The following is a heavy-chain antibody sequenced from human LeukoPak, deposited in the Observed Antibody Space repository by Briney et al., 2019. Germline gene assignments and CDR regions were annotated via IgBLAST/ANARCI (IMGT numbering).Heavy chain of an antibody. V-gene: IGHV5-51*01. CDR1: GYSFTSYW. Sequence: GEYLKISCKGSGYSFTSYWIGWVRQMPGKGLEWMGIIYPGDSNPRYSPSFQGQAPISAAKSISTAYLQCSSLKASDTAMSFCARGGWGGGGFDIWGQGTMVTVSS. CDR2: IYPGDSNP. J-gene: IGHJ3*02. D-gene: IGHD2-21*01. CDR3: ARGGWGGGGFDI.